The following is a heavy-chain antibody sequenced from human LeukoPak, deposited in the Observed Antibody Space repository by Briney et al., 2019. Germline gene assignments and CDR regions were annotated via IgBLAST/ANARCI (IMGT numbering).Heavy chain of an antibody. Sequence: ASVKVSCKASDYTFTSYGISWVRQAPGQGLEWMGWISAYNGNTNYAQKLQGRVTMTTDTSTSTAYMELRSLRSDDTAVYYCARDSAAPDYFDYWGQGTLVTVSS. D-gene: IGHD2-15*01. CDR2: ISAYNGNT. J-gene: IGHJ4*02. CDR1: DYTFTSYG. CDR3: ARDSAAPDYFDY. V-gene: IGHV1-18*01.